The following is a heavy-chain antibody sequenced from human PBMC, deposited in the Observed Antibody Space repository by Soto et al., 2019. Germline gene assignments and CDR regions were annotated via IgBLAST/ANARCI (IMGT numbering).Heavy chain of an antibody. D-gene: IGHD3-3*01. Sequence: PGGSLRLSCAASGFIFGSYAMNWVRQVPGKGPEWVAVLSTDGSTPYYADSVRGRFTISRDNSKSTLFLQMNSLRPEDTAIYFCAKSYDLWSPYLSFGDKPHPWCQATLVTVSS. CDR3: AKSYDLWSPYLSFGDKPHP. V-gene: IGHV3-30*16. CDR2: LSTDGSTP. CDR1: GFIFGSYA. J-gene: IGHJ5*02.